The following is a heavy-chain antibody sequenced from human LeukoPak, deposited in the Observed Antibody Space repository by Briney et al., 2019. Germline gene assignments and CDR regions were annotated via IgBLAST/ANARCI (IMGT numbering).Heavy chain of an antibody. CDR1: GGSFSGYY. Sequence: SETLSLTCAVYGGSFSGYYWSWIRQPPGKGLEWIGRIYTSGSTNYNPSLKSRVTMSVDTSKNQFSLKLSSVTAADTAVYYCARESRSRRIYGDYGWFDPWGQGTLVTVSS. V-gene: IGHV4-4*07. CDR3: ARESRSRRIYGDYGWFDP. D-gene: IGHD4-17*01. J-gene: IGHJ5*02. CDR2: IYTSGST.